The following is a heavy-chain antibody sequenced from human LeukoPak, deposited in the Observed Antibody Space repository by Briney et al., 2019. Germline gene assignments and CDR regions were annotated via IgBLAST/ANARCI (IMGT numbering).Heavy chain of an antibody. Sequence: GGSLRLSCAASGFTFSNYWMHWVRQAPGKGLVWVSRINSDGSNTNYADSVKGRFTISRDNAKNTLYLQMNSLRAEDTAVYYCAKDLHYGSADYWGQGTLVTVSS. CDR2: INSDGSNT. V-gene: IGHV3-74*01. J-gene: IGHJ4*02. CDR3: AKDLHYGSADY. CDR1: GFTFSNYW. D-gene: IGHD3-10*01.